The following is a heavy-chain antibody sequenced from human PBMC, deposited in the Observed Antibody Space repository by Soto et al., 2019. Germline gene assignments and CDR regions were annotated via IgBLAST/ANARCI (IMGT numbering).Heavy chain of an antibody. CDR1: GGSISSSSYY. J-gene: IGHJ5*02. Sequence: SETLSLTCTVSGGSISSSSYYWGWIRQPPGKGLEWIGSIYYSGSTYYNPSLKSRVTISVDTSKNQFSLKLSSVTAADTAVYYCARLLVSFTAGTGWFDPWGQGTLVTVSS. CDR2: IYYSGST. V-gene: IGHV4-39*01. CDR3: ARLLVSFTAGTGWFDP. D-gene: IGHD6-19*01.